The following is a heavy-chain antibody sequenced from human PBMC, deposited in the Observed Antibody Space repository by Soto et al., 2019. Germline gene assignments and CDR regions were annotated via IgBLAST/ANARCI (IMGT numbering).Heavy chain of an antibody. CDR3: ARGRPQSAVAGTISPARHYYFDY. Sequence: SETLSLTCAVYGGSFSGYYWSWIRQPPGKGLEWIGEINHSGSTNYNPSLKSRVTISVDTSKNQFSLKLSSVTAADTAVYYCARGRPQSAVAGTISPARHYYFDYWGQGTLVTVSS. V-gene: IGHV4-34*01. D-gene: IGHD6-19*01. CDR1: GGSFSGYY. J-gene: IGHJ4*02. CDR2: INHSGST.